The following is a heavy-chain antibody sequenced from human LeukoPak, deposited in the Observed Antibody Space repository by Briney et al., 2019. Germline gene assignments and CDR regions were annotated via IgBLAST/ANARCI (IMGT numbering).Heavy chain of an antibody. CDR1: GFTFSSYS. CDR2: ISSSSSYI. V-gene: IGHV3-21*01. D-gene: IGHD3-10*01. CDR3: ARDLYYGSGRDYYYMDV. Sequence: GGSLRLSCAASGFTFSSYSMNWVRQAPGKGLEWVSSISSSSSYIYYADSVKGRFTISRDNAKNSLYLQMNSLRAEDTAVYYCARDLYYGSGRDYYYMDVWGKGTTVTVSS. J-gene: IGHJ6*03.